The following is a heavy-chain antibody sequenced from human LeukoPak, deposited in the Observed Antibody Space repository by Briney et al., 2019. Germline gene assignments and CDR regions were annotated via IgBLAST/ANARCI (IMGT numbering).Heavy chain of an antibody. CDR3: ARDYVYYYYSSGYYSTGSDY. V-gene: IGHV1-2*02. Sequence: ASVKVSCKASGYTFTGYYMHWVRQAPGQGLEWMGWINPNSGGTNYAQKLQGRVTMTRDTSISTAYMELSRLRSDDTAVYYCARDYVYYYYSSGYYSTGSDYWGQGTLVTVSS. CDR1: GYTFTGYY. D-gene: IGHD3-22*01. CDR2: INPNSGGT. J-gene: IGHJ4*02.